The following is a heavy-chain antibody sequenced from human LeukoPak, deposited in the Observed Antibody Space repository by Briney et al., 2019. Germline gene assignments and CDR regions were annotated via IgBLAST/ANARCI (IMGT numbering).Heavy chain of an antibody. CDR2: IYYSGST. J-gene: IGHJ3*02. V-gene: IGHV4-59*08. Sequence: SETLSLTCTVSGGSISSYYWSWIRQPPGKGLEGIGYIYYSGSTNYNPSLKSRVTISVDTSKNQFSLKLSSVTAADTAVYFCARQGGYYDFWSGYLDIWGQGTMVTVSS. CDR3: ARQGGYYDFWSGYLDI. CDR1: GGSISSYY. D-gene: IGHD3-3*01.